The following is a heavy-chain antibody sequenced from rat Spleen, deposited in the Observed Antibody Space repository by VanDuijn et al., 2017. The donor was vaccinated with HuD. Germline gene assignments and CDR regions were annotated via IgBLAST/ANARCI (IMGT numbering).Heavy chain of an antibody. CDR3: TTENYWFAY. J-gene: IGHJ3*01. D-gene: IGHD1-10*01. CDR1: GFTFSNYD. V-gene: IGHV5-20*01. CDR2: ISFDGSST. Sequence: EVQLVASGGGLVRPGRSMKLSCAASGFTFSNYDMAWVRQAPTKGLEWVASISFDGSSTYYRDSVKGRFTISRDNAKSTLYVQMDSLRSEDTATYYCTTENYWFAYWGQGTLVTVSS.